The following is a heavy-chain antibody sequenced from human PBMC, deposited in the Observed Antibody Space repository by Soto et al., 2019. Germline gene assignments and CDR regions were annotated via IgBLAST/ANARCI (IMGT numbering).Heavy chain of an antibody. CDR1: GYTFTSYY. Sequence: QVQLVQSGAEVKKPGASVKVSCKASGYTFTSYYMHWVRQAPGQGLEWMGIINPSGGSTSYAQKFQGRVTRTRDTSTSTVYMELSSLRSEDTAVYYCARVRDGYNSLGYWGQGTLVTGSS. V-gene: IGHV1-46*03. J-gene: IGHJ4*02. CDR3: ARVRDGYNSLGY. D-gene: IGHD5-12*01. CDR2: INPSGGST.